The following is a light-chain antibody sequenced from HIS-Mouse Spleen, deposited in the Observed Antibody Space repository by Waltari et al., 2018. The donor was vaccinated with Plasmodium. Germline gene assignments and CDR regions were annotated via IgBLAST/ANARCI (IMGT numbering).Light chain of an antibody. Sequence: DIQMTQSPSSLSASVGDRVTITCQARQDISNYLNWYQQKPGKAPKLLLYDASNLETWVPSRFSGSGSGTDFTFTISSLQPEDIATYYCQQYDNLPLTFGGGTKVEIK. CDR1: QDISNY. CDR2: DAS. V-gene: IGKV1-33*01. J-gene: IGKJ4*01. CDR3: QQYDNLPLT.